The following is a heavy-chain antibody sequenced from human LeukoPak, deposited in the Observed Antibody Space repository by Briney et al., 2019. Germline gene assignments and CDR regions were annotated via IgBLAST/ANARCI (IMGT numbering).Heavy chain of an antibody. Sequence: PGGSLRLSCAASGFTVSSNYMSWVRQAPGKGLEWVPVIYSGGSTYYADSVKGRFTISRDNSKNTLYLQMNSLRAEDTAVYYCARVSGHPDYYDSSGYVGYWGQGTLVTVSS. CDR2: IYSGGST. V-gene: IGHV3-53*01. J-gene: IGHJ4*02. D-gene: IGHD3-22*01. CDR3: ARVSGHPDYYDSSGYVGY. CDR1: GFTVSSNY.